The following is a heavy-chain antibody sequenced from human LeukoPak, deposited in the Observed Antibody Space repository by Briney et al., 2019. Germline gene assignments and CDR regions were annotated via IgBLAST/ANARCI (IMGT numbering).Heavy chain of an antibody. J-gene: IGHJ4*02. V-gene: IGHV3-53*01. CDR3: ARGVEPLAANTLAY. CDR1: GFTVITND. Sequence: GGSLRLSCAASGFTVITNDTTCVRHAPGKGLEWVSVLYSEGNTKYADSVQGRFTISRDNSKNSLYLEMNSLSPDDTAVYYCARGVEPLAANTLAYWGQGTLVTVSS. CDR2: LYSEGNT. D-gene: IGHD1-14*01.